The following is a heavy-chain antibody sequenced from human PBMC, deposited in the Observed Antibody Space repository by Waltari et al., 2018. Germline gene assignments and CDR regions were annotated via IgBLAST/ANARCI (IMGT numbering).Heavy chain of an antibody. V-gene: IGHV3-30-3*01. Sequence: QVQLVESGGGVVQPGRSLRLSCAASGFTFSSYAMHWVRQAPGKGLEWVAVISYDGSNKYYADSVKGRFTISRDNAKNSLYLQMNSLRAEDTAVYYCARDFWGVGYWGQGTLVTVSS. CDR3: ARDFWGVGY. J-gene: IGHJ4*02. D-gene: IGHD3-16*01. CDR2: ISYDGSNK. CDR1: GFTFSSYA.